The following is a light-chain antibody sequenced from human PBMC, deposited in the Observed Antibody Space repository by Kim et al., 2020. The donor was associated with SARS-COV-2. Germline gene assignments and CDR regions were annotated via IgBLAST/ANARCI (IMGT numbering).Light chain of an antibody. CDR3: RKYNTWLT. Sequence: EIVMTQSPATLSVSPGERATLSCRASQSVSSNLVWYQQKPGQAPRLLIYGASTRATVIPARFSGGGSGKESTLTTSSLRSEDFAVYYCRKYNTWLTFGGGTKVDIK. CDR1: QSVSSN. J-gene: IGKJ4*01. V-gene: IGKV3-15*01. CDR2: GAS.